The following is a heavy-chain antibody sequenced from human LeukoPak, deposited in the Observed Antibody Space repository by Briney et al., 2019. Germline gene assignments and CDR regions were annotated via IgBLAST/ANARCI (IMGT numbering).Heavy chain of an antibody. CDR2: IYYSGST. Sequence: PSQTLSLTCTVSGGSISSGDYYWSWIRQPPGKGLEWIGYIYYSGSTYYNPSLKSRVTISVDTSKNQFSLKLSSVTAADTAVYYCARDGGYDFWSGPPQLDYWGQGILVTVSS. CDR3: ARDGGYDFWSGPPQLDY. CDR1: GGSISSGDYY. V-gene: IGHV4-30-4*08. D-gene: IGHD3-3*01. J-gene: IGHJ4*02.